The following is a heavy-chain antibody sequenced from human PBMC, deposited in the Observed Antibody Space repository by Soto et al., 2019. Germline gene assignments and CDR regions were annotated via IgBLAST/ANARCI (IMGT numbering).Heavy chain of an antibody. J-gene: IGHJ4*02. D-gene: IGHD1-1*01. CDR2: ISAHNGNT. CDR3: ARGRYGDY. CDR1: GYAFTTYG. Sequence: QVHLVQSGAEVKKPGASVKVSCKGSGYAFTTYGITWVRQAPGQGLEWMGWISAHNGNTNYAQKPQGRVTVTRDTSTSPAYMELRGLRSDDTAVYYCARGRYGDYWGQGALVTVSS. V-gene: IGHV1-18*01.